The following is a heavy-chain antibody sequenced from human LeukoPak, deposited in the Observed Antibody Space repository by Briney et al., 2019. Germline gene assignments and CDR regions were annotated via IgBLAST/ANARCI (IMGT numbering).Heavy chain of an antibody. CDR2: IYHSRST. Sequence: SETLSLTCAVSGYSISSGYYWGWIRQPPGKGLEWIGSIYHSRSTYYNPSLKNRVTISVDTSKNQFSLKLSSVTAADTAVYYCARGWSNYDFWSGYYTRTFDYWGQGTLVTVSS. J-gene: IGHJ4*02. D-gene: IGHD3-3*01. CDR3: ARGWSNYDFWSGYYTRTFDY. CDR1: GYSISSGYY. V-gene: IGHV4-38-2*01.